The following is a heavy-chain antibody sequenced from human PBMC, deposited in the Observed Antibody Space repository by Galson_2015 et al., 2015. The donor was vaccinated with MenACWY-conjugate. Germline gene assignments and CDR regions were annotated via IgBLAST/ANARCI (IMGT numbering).Heavy chain of an antibody. J-gene: IGHJ4*02. CDR1: GGTFSTYA. Sequence: SVKVSCKASGGTFSTYAFNWVRQAPGQGLEWMGGITPMFGTANYAQKFQGRVTITADKSTSTAYMELSSLTCDDTAVYYCAREGKANDHGGNSADYWGQGTLVTVSS. CDR3: AREGKANDHGGNSADY. V-gene: IGHV1-69*06. CDR2: ITPMFGTA. D-gene: IGHD4-23*01.